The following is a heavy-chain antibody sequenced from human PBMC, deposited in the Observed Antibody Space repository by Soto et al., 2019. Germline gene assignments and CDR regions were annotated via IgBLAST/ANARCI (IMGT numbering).Heavy chain of an antibody. CDR3: ARVPVYFVFWNGAKRNLFDP. Sequence: ASVKVSCKASGGTFSSYSISWVRQAPVQELEWMGGIIPIFGTANYAQKFQGRVTITADESTSTAYMELSSLRSEDTAVYYCARVPVYFVFWNGAKRNLFDPWGQGTLVTVSS. CDR1: GGTFSSYS. CDR2: IIPIFGTA. V-gene: IGHV1-69*13. D-gene: IGHD3-3*01. J-gene: IGHJ5*02.